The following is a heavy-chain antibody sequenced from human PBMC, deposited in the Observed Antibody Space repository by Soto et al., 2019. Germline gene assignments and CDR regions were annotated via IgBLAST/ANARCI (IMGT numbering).Heavy chain of an antibody. D-gene: IGHD2-15*01. J-gene: IGHJ4*02. CDR3: ARGTRYCSGGSCYLFDY. CDR1: GGSISSGDYY. V-gene: IGHV4-30-4*01. Sequence: SETLSLTCTVSGGSISSGDYYWSWIRQPPGKGLEWIGCIYYSGSTYYNPSLKSRVTISVDTSKNQFSLKLSSVTAADTAVYYCARGTRYCSGGSCYLFDYWGQGTLVTV. CDR2: IYYSGST.